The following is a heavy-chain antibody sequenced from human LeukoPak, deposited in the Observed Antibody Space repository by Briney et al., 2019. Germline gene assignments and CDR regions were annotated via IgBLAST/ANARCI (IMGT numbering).Heavy chain of an antibody. CDR3: ARDTGDGYNLGAFDI. D-gene: IGHD5-24*01. Sequence: GGSLRLSCAASGFTFSNYDMHWVRQAPGKGLEWVAFIRYDGSNKYYADSVKGRFTISRDNSKNTLYLQMNSLRAEDTAVYYCARDTGDGYNLGAFDIWGQGTMVTVSS. J-gene: IGHJ3*02. CDR2: IRYDGSNK. CDR1: GFTFSNYD. V-gene: IGHV3-30*02.